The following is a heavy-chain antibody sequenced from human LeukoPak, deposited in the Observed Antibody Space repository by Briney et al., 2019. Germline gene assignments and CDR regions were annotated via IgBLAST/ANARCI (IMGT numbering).Heavy chain of an antibody. Sequence: SETLSLTCTVSGYSISSGYYWGWIRQPPGKGLEWIGSIYYSGSTYYNPSLKSRVTISVDTSKNQFSLKLSSATAADTAVYYCARGSRDSYGPIGAFDIWGQGTMVTVSS. V-gene: IGHV4-38-2*02. CDR2: IYYSGST. D-gene: IGHD5-18*01. J-gene: IGHJ3*02. CDR3: ARGSRDSYGPIGAFDI. CDR1: GYSISSGYY.